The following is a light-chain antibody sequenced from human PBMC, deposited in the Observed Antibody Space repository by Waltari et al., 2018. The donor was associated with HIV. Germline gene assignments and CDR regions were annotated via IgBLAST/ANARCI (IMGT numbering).Light chain of an antibody. CDR2: ADS. V-gene: IGLV3-21*02. CDR1: NIGSNS. Sequence: SYVLTQPPSLSVAPGQTARITRGGSNIGSNSVHLYQQRPGQAPVLVVSADSDRPSGIPERFSGSNSGNTATLTISRVEAGDEADYYCQVWDSSSTHAGVVFGGGTKLTVL. CDR3: QVWDSSSTHAGVV. J-gene: IGLJ2*01.